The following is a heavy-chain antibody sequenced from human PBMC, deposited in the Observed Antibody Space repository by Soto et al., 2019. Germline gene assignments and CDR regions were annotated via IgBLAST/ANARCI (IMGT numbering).Heavy chain of an antibody. Sequence: GGSLRLSCTASGFIFSNYAMIWIRQAPGKGLEWVGTIRGNSYGAYYAYSVRGRFTISRDNSKNALYLQMNSLRVEDTAVYYCAKEVTSGSYSHYYYGLDVWGQGTMVTVSS. CDR1: GFIFSNYA. D-gene: IGHD1-26*01. CDR3: AKEVTSGSYSHYYYGLDV. CDR2: IRGNSYGA. J-gene: IGHJ6*02. V-gene: IGHV3-23*01.